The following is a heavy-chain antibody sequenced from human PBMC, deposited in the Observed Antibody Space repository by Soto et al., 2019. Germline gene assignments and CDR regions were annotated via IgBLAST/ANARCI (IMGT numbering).Heavy chain of an antibody. J-gene: IGHJ4*02. CDR2: ISYDGSNK. D-gene: IGHD3-10*01. CDR1: GFTFSSYA. V-gene: IGHV3-30-3*01. CDR3: ARDPLEYYYGSGSYLIH. Sequence: GGSLRLSCAASGFTFSSYAMHWVRQAPCKWLEWVAVISYDGSNKYYADSVKGRFTISRDNSKNTLYLQMNSLRAEDTAVYYCARDPLEYYYGSGSYLIHWGQGTLVTVSS.